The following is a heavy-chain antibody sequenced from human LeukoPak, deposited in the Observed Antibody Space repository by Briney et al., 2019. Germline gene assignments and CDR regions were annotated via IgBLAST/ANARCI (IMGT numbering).Heavy chain of an antibody. J-gene: IGHJ1*01. CDR3: ARQTTTHIAAAIMTNFQH. CDR2: IYYSGST. V-gene: IGHV4-39*01. Sequence: PSETLSLICTVSGGSISSSSYYWGWIRQPPGKGLEWIGSIYYSGSTYYNPSLKSRVTISVDTSKNQFSLKLSSVTAADTAVYYCARQTTTHIAAAIMTNFQHWGQGTLVTVSS. D-gene: IGHD6-13*01. CDR1: GGSISSSSYY.